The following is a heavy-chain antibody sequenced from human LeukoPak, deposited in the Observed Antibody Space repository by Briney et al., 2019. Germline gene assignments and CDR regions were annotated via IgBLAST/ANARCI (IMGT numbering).Heavy chain of an antibody. V-gene: IGHV4-59*01. Sequence: PSETLSLTCTVSGGSISSYYWSWIRQPPGKGLEWIGYIYYSGSTNYNPSLKSRVTISVDTSKNQFSLKLSSVTAADTAVYYCARVVGYCSSTSCYMGYYYYYMDVWGKGTTVTVSS. CDR1: GGSISSYY. D-gene: IGHD2-2*02. J-gene: IGHJ6*03. CDR3: ARVVGYCSSTSCYMGYYYYYMDV. CDR2: IYYSGST.